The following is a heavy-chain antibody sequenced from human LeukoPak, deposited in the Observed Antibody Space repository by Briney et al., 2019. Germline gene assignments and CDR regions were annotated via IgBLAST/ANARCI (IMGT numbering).Heavy chain of an antibody. V-gene: IGHV3-30-3*01. CDR3: ATSRPSMGYNFDY. J-gene: IGHJ4*02. Sequence: GGSLRLSCAASGFTFSSYAMHWVRQAPGKGLEWVAVISYDGSNKYYADSVKGRFTISRDNSKNTLYLQMNSLRAEDTAVYYCATSRPSMGYNFDYWGQGTLVTVSS. CDR1: GFTFSSYA. D-gene: IGHD1-1*01. CDR2: ISYDGSNK.